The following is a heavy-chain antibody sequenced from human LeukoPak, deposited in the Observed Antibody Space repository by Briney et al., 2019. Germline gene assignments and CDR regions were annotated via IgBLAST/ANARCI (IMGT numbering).Heavy chain of an antibody. Sequence: GASVKVSCKASGYTFTGYYMHWVRQAPGQGLEWMGWINPNSGGTNYAQKFQGRVTMTRDTSISTAYMELSRLRSDDTAVYYCARGVVPAATLYYYYYMDVWGKGTTVTISS. D-gene: IGHD2-2*01. V-gene: IGHV1-2*02. CDR2: INPNSGGT. CDR1: GYTFTGYY. J-gene: IGHJ6*03. CDR3: ARGVVPAATLYYYYYMDV.